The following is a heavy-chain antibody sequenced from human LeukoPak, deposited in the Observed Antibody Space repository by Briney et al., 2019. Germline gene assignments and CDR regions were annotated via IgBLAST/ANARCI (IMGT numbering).Heavy chain of an antibody. CDR2: IYYSGST. V-gene: IGHV4-59*01. CDR3: ARADYYDILTGYSFGYFQH. J-gene: IGHJ1*01. CDR1: GGSISSYY. Sequence: SETLSLTCTVSGGSISSYYWSWIRQPPGKGLEWIGYIYYSGSTNYNPSLKSRVTISVDTSKNQFSLKLSSVTAADTAVYYCARADYYDILTGYSFGYFQHWGQGTLVTVSS. D-gene: IGHD3-9*01.